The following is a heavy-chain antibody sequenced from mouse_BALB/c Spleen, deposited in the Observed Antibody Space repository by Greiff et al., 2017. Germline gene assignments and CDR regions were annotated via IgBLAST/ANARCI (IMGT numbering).Heavy chain of an antibody. CDR3: ARGGYYGSDWYFDV. Sequence: EVQVVESGGGLVKPGGSLKLSCAASGFTFSDYYMYWVRQTPEKRLEWVATISDGGSYTYYPDSVKGRFTISRDNAKNNLYLQMSSLKSEDTAMYYCARGGYYGSDWYFDVWGAGTTVTVSS. V-gene: IGHV5-4*02. CDR2: ISDGGSYT. D-gene: IGHD1-1*01. CDR1: GFTFSDYY. J-gene: IGHJ1*01.